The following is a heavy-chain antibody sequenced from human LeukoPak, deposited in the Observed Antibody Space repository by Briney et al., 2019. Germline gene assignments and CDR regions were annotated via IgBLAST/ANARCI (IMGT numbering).Heavy chain of an antibody. CDR2: MNPNSGNT. Sequence: ASVKVSCKASGYTFTSYDINWVRQATGQGLEWMGWMNPNSGNTGYARKFQGRVTMTRNTSISTAYMELSSLRSEDTAVYYCARGHTAMVPFDPWGQGTLVTVSS. CDR3: ARGHTAMVPFDP. J-gene: IGHJ5*02. D-gene: IGHD5-18*01. V-gene: IGHV1-8*01. CDR1: GYTFTSYD.